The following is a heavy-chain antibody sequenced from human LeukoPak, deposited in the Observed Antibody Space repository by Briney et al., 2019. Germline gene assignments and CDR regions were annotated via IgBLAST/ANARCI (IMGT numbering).Heavy chain of an antibody. CDR2: IYSDGTT. D-gene: IGHD1-26*01. CDR3: VGKWELPFDY. V-gene: IGHV3-53*05. J-gene: IGHJ4*02. CDR1: GFTVSSNY. Sequence: PGGSLRLSCAASGFTVSSNYMSWVRQAPGKGLEWVSLIYSDGTTYYADSVKGRFTISRDNSKNTLYLQMRSLRAEDTAVYYCVGKWELPFDYWGQGTLVTVSS.